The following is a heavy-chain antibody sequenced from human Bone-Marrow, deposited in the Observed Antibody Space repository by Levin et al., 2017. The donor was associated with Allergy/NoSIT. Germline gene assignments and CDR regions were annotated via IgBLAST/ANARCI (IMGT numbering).Heavy chain of an antibody. D-gene: IGHD3-9*01. CDR1: GLMVSDNY. V-gene: IGHV3-66*02. Sequence: PGGSLRLSCAASGLMVSDNYMTWVRQAPGKGLEWVALVYRGGATYYADVVKGRFTISRDNSKNTMGLQMKDLRPEDTAVDYCARTIYDVLTTYMDVWGEGTAVTVSS. CDR2: VYRGGAT. J-gene: IGHJ6*03. CDR3: ARTIYDVLTTYMDV.